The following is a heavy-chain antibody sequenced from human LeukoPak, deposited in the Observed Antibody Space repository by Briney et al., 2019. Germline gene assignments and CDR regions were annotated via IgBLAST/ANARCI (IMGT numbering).Heavy chain of an antibody. D-gene: IGHD6-13*01. J-gene: IGHJ1*01. CDR1: GFTARSGSSFRRLW. CDR2: INEDGSEK. Sequence: PGGSRTLSCAASGFTARSGSSFRRLWMTWVRKSPGKGLEWVANINEDGSEKLYVDSLRGRVTISRDNAENTLFLQLNYLRVKDTAVYYCARGGSDSSRYWEDWGQGTLLIVSS. CDR3: ARGGSDSSRYWED. V-gene: IGHV3-7*01.